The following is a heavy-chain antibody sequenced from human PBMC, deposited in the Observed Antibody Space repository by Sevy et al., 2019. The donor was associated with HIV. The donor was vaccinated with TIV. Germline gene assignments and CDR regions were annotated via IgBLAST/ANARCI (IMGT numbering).Heavy chain of an antibody. J-gene: IGHJ6*02. CDR2: ISAYNGNT. D-gene: IGHD5-12*01. Sequence: ASVKVSCKASGYTLTGYGMSWVRQAPGQGLEWMGWISAYNGNTNYAQKLQGRVTMTTDTSTSTAYMELRSLRSDDTAVYYCARGWDIVATPYYYGMDVWGQGPTVTVSS. CDR1: GYTLTGYG. V-gene: IGHV1-18*01. CDR3: ARGWDIVATPYYYGMDV.